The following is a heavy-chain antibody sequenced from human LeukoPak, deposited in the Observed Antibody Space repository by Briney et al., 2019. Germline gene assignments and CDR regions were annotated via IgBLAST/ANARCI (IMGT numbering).Heavy chain of an antibody. CDR3: ARGPMVRTNLFDY. V-gene: IGHV3-74*01. J-gene: IGHJ4*02. D-gene: IGHD3-10*01. Sequence: GGSLRLSCAASGFTFSNAWMSWVRQAPGKGLVWVSRINSDGSRTSYADSVKGRFTISRDNAKNTLYLQMNSLRAEDTAVYYCARGPMVRTNLFDYWGQGTLVTVSS. CDR2: INSDGSRT. CDR1: GFTFSNAW.